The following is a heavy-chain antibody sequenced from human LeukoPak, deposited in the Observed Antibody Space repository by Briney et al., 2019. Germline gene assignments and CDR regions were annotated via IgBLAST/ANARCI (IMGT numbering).Heavy chain of an antibody. D-gene: IGHD3-10*01. V-gene: IGHV1-8*01. CDR3: ARGVLNYYGSGNPFDP. CDR1: GYTFTSYD. Sequence: ASVKVSCKASGYTFTSYDINWVRQATGQGLEWMGWMNPNSGNTGYAQKFQGRVTMTRNTSISTAYMELSSLRSEDTAVYYCARGVLNYYGSGNPFDPWGQGTLVTVSS. CDR2: MNPNSGNT. J-gene: IGHJ5*02.